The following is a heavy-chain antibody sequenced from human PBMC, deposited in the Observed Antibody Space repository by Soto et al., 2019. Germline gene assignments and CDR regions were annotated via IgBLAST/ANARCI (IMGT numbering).Heavy chain of an antibody. V-gene: IGHV1-69*12. Sequence: QVQLVQSGAEVKKSGSSVKVACKVSGDTFSNYAINWVRRAPGQGLEWMGAIVPIFRTTNYGQKFQGRVTITADESTITAYMELSRLRSDDTATYYCAREASAPGTFRVDASDIWGQGTKVTVSS. CDR2: IVPIFRTT. CDR3: AREASAPGTFRVDASDI. J-gene: IGHJ3*02. CDR1: GDTFSNYA. D-gene: IGHD1-7*01.